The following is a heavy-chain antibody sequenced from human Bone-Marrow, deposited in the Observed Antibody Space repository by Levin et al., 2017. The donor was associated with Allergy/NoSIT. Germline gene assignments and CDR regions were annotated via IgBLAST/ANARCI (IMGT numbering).Heavy chain of an antibody. Sequence: PSETLSLTCTVSGGSFSGGGYHWSWIRQHPEKGLEWIGYISYRGTTYYNPSLKSRVTMSVDTSKPQFSLNLSSVTAADTAVYFCAREDGYVFDCWGQGTPVTVSS. CDR1: GGSFSGGGYH. CDR3: AREDGYVFDC. D-gene: IGHD5-24*01. V-gene: IGHV4-31*03. CDR2: ISYRGTT. J-gene: IGHJ4*02.